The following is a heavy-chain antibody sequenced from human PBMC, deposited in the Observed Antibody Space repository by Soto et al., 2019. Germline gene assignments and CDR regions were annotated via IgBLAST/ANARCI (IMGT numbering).Heavy chain of an antibody. CDR3: ARDLLFGVVPRDYFDY. CDR2: IYSGGST. Sequence: GGSLRFSCAASGFTVSSNYMSWVRQAPGKGLEWVSVIYSGGSTYYADSVKGRFTISRDNSKNTLYLQMNSLRAEDTAVYYCARDLLFGVVPRDYFDYWGQGTLVTVSS. D-gene: IGHD3-3*01. J-gene: IGHJ4*02. CDR1: GFTVSSNY. V-gene: IGHV3-66*01.